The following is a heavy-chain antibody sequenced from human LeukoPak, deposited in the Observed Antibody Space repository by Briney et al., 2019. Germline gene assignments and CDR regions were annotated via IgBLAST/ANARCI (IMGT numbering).Heavy chain of an antibody. J-gene: IGHJ4*02. Sequence: GGSLRLSCAASGFTFSSYAMSWVRQAPGKGLEWVSSISSSSSYIYYADSVKGRFTISRDNAKNSLYLQMNSLRAEDTAVYYCARDSYRWLQPHFDYWGQGTLVTVSS. CDR3: ARDSYRWLQPHFDY. V-gene: IGHV3-21*01. CDR2: ISSSSSYI. D-gene: IGHD5-12*01. CDR1: GFTFSSYA.